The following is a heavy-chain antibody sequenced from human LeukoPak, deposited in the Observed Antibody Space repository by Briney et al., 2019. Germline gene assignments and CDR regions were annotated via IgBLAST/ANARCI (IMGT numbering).Heavy chain of an antibody. J-gene: IGHJ3*02. D-gene: IGHD3-10*01. CDR3: ARGRDYYGSGSYYPLIDAFDI. CDR1: GGSISSYY. Sequence: SETLSLTCTVSGGSISSYYWSWIRQPPGKGLEWIGYIYYSGSTNYNPSLKSRVTISVDTSKNQFSLKLSSVTAADTAVYYCARGRDYYGSGSYYPLIDAFDIWGQGTMVTVSS. V-gene: IGHV4-59*01. CDR2: IYYSGST.